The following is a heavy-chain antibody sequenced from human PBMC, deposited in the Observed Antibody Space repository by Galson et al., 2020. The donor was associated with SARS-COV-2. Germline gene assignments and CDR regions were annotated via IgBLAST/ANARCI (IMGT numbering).Heavy chain of an antibody. Sequence: SETLSLTCTVSGDSISSGSYYWGWIRQPPGKGLEWIGSIFYSGKTYYSPSLKSRVTTSVDTPNNQFSLRLTSVTAADTAVYYCARHHNDYGDYVSSPDWFDPWGQGTLVTVSS. CDR3: ARHHNDYGDYVSSPDWFDP. D-gene: IGHD4-17*01. CDR1: GDSISSGSYY. J-gene: IGHJ5*02. CDR2: IFYSGKT. V-gene: IGHV4-39*01.